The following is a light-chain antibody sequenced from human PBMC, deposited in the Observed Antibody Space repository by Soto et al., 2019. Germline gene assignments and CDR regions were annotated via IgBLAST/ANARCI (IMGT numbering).Light chain of an antibody. J-gene: IGLJ7*01. CDR1: SSNIGAGYD. Sequence: QSVLTQPPSVSGAPGQRVTISCTGSSSNIGAGYDVHWYQQLPGTAPKLLIYGNSNRPSGVPDRFSGSKSGTSASLAITGLQAEDEAYYYCQYYDSSLSGYVFGGGTQLTVL. CDR2: GNS. V-gene: IGLV1-40*01. CDR3: QYYDSSLSGYV.